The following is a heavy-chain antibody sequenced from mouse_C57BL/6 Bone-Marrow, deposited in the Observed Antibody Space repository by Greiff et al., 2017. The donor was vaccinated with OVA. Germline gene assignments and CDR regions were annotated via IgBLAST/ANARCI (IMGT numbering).Heavy chain of an antibody. CDR2: IDPENGDT. Sequence: VQLQQSGAELVRPGASVKLSCTASGFNINDDYMHWVKQRPEQGLEWIGWIDPENGDTEYASKFQGTATITADTSSNTAYLPLSSLTSEDTAVYYCTTVVTHFDYWGQGTTLTVSS. D-gene: IGHD1-1*01. CDR1: GFNINDDY. V-gene: IGHV14-4*01. CDR3: TTVVTHFDY. J-gene: IGHJ2*01.